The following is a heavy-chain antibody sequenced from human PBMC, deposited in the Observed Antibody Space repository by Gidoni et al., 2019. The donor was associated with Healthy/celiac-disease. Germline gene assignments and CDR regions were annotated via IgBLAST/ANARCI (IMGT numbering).Heavy chain of an antibody. CDR1: GGSISGYD. J-gene: IGHJ4*02. V-gene: IGHV4-34*01. CDR2: INQSGST. CDR3: ARDSDYGSGSPFDY. D-gene: IGHD3-10*01. Sequence: QVQLQQWGAGLLKPSETLSRTCAVYGGSISGYDWRWIRQPPGKGLDWIGEINQSGSTNYNPSLKSRVTISVDTSKNQFSLKLSSVTAADTAVYYCARDSDYGSGSPFDYWGQGTLVTVSS.